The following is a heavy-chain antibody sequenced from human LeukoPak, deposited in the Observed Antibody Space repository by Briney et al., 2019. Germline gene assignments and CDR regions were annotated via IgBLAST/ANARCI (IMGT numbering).Heavy chain of an antibody. CDR3: ATGIGYCSGGSCYQKYYFDY. V-gene: IGHV1-69*06. Sequence: ASVTVSCKASGGTFRSYAISWVRQAPGQGLEWMGGIIPIFGTANYAQKFQGRVTITADKSTSTAYMELSSLRSEDTAVYYCATGIGYCSGGSCYQKYYFDYWGQGTLVTVSS. D-gene: IGHD2-15*01. CDR2: IIPIFGTA. CDR1: GGTFRSYA. J-gene: IGHJ4*02.